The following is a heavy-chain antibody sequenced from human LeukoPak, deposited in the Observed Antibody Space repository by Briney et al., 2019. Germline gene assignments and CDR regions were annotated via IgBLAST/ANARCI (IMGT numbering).Heavy chain of an antibody. J-gene: IGHJ4*02. CDR1: GYTFTSHG. CDR3: ARDVDTATDQINDY. CDR2: VSTYNGNT. V-gene: IGHV1-18*04. Sequence: ASVKVSCKASGYTFTSHGISWVRQAPGQGLEWMGWVSTYNGNTNYVPKYQGRVTMTTDTSTSTAYMELRSLGSDDTAVYYCARDVDTATDQINDYWGQGTLVTVSS. D-gene: IGHD5-18*01.